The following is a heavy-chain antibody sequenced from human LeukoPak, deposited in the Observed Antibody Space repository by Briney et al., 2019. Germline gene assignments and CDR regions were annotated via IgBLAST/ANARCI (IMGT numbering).Heavy chain of an antibody. J-gene: IGHJ4*02. D-gene: IGHD5-18*01. CDR3: ARDAPGNTALDY. CDR2: IWYDGSDK. Sequence: QPGGSLRLSCAASGFTFSSYGMHWVRQAPGKGLEWVAVIWYDGSDKYYADSVRGRFTISRDNSKNTLYLQMNSLRVEDTALYYCARDAPGNTALDYWGQGSLVTVSS. CDR1: GFTFSSYG. V-gene: IGHV3-33*01.